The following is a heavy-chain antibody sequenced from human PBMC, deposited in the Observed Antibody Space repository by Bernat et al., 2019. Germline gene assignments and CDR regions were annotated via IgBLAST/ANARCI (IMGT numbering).Heavy chain of an antibody. CDR2: IKRTTDGGTT. CDR3: TTVWIWGSYRPLTPGY. V-gene: IGHV3-15*01. CDR1: GFTFSNAW. J-gene: IGHJ4*02. D-gene: IGHD3-16*02. Sequence: EVQLVESGGGLVKPGGSLRLSCAASGFTFSNAWMIWVRHAPGKVLEWVGRIKRTTDGGTTDYAEPVKGRLTISGEDSKNTLYLQMNSLKTEDTAVYYCTTVWIWGSYRPLTPGYWGQGTLVTVSS.